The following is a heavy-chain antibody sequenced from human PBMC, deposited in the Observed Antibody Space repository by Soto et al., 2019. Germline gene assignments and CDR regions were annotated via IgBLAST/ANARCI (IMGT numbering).Heavy chain of an antibody. V-gene: IGHV1-69*01. J-gene: IGHJ4*02. Sequence: QVHLVQSGAEVKKPASSVKVSCQASGGTFSTYGITWVRQAPGHGLGWMGAIIPVFASTSAAQLFRGRLSITADEVSSTAYMELSGLTSEDTAIYYCATAGFRGTAIPQFEHWGQGTLVTVS. CDR2: IIPVFAST. D-gene: IGHD2-21*01. CDR1: GGTFSTYG. CDR3: ATAGFRGTAIPQFEH.